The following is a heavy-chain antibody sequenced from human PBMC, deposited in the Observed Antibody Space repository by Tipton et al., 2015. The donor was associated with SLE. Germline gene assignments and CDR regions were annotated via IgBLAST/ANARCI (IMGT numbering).Heavy chain of an antibody. J-gene: IGHJ4*02. CDR1: GGSFSGYY. CDR2: INHSGST. CDR3: ARISGSSSNFDY. Sequence: LRLSCAVYGGSFSGYYWSWIRQPPGKGLEWIGEINHSGSTNYNPSLKSRVTISVDTSKNQFSLKLSSVTAADTAVYYCARISGSSSNFDYWCQGTLVTVSS. D-gene: IGHD6-6*01. V-gene: IGHV4-34*01.